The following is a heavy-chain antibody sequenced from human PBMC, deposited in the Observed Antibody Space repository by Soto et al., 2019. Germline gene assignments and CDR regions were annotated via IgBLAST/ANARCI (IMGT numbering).Heavy chain of an antibody. Sequence: EVQLVESGGGLVQPGGSLRLSCAASGFTFSSFSMNWVRQAPGKGLEWVSYISGSSSTIYYADSVKGRFTVSRDNAKNSLYLQMNSLRAEDTVVYYGAREGVAVEVDYWGQGTLVTVSS. CDR2: ISGSSSTI. V-gene: IGHV3-48*01. D-gene: IGHD2-15*01. CDR3: AREGVAVEVDY. J-gene: IGHJ4*02. CDR1: GFTFSSFS.